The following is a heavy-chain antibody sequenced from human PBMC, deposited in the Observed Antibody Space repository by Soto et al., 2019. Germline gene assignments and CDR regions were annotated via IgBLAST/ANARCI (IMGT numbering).Heavy chain of an antibody. Sequence: ASVKVSCKASGYSFHTYAISWVRQAPGQGLEWVGWISGYNGNTNYAEKFQGRVTLTTYTSTKTAFMELRGLTSDDTAVYYCAREYGMDVWGQGTTVTVSS. CDR1: GYSFHTYA. J-gene: IGHJ6*02. CDR3: AREYGMDV. CDR2: ISGYNGNT. V-gene: IGHV1-18*01.